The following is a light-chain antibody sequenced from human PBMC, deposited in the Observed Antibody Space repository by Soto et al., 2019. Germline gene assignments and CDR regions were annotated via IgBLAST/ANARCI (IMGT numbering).Light chain of an antibody. CDR3: AAWDDSLNGVV. CDR1: SSNIGSNA. Sequence: QSVLTQPPSASETPGQRVTISCSGGSSNIGSNAVNWYRQLPGTAPKLLIYTNNQRPSGVPYRFSGSKSGTSASLAISGLQSEDEADYYCAAWDDSLNGVVFGGGTKLTVL. CDR2: TNN. J-gene: IGLJ2*01. V-gene: IGLV1-44*01.